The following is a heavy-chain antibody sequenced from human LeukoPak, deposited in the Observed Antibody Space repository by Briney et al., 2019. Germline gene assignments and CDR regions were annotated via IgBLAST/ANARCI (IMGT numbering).Heavy chain of an antibody. J-gene: IGHJ4*02. V-gene: IGHV3-23*01. CDR1: GFTFSSHG. CDR2: IVGGAGGT. D-gene: IGHD2-2*01. Sequence: GGSLRLSCAASGFTFSSHGMSWVRQAPGKGLEWVSGIVGGAGGTYYADSVKGRFTISRGNSRNTLYLQMNSLRAEDTAVYYCAHGSMYQLDYWGQGTLVTVSS. CDR3: AHGSMYQLDY.